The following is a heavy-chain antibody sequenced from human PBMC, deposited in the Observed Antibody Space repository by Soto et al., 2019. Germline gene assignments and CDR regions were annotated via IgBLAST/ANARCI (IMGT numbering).Heavy chain of an antibody. D-gene: IGHD6-19*01. J-gene: IGHJ5*02. Sequence: AASVKVSCKASGYTFTGYYMHWVRQAPGQGLEWMGWINPNSGGTNYAQKFQGRVTMTRDTSISTAYMELSRLRSDDTAVYYCARSIAVAGYNWFDPWGQGTLVTVSS. CDR3: ARSIAVAGYNWFDP. V-gene: IGHV1-2*02. CDR1: GYTFTGYY. CDR2: INPNSGGT.